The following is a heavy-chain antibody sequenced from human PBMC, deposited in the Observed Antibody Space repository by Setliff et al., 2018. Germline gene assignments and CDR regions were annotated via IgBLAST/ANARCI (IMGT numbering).Heavy chain of an antibody. V-gene: IGHV4-39*07. CDR1: GGSISSMSYY. CDR2: IYHSGSS. D-gene: IGHD3-22*01. Sequence: SETLSLTCTVSGGSISSMSYYWGWIRQPPGKGLEWIGSIYHSGSSYYNSSLRSRVTISVDTSKNQFSLKLKSVTAADTAVYYCARLYHNDNSADFRRAPFDVWGQGMMVTVSS. J-gene: IGHJ3*01. CDR3: ARLYHNDNSADFRRAPFDV.